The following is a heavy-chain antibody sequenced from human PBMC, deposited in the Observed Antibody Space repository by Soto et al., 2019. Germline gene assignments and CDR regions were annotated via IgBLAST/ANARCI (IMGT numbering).Heavy chain of an antibody. D-gene: IGHD1-26*01. CDR3: ARSEGVGATTENY. Sequence: EVQLVETGGGLIQPGGSLRLSCAASGFTVSSNYMSWVRQAPGKGLEWVSVIYSGGSTYYADYVKGRFTISRDNSKNTLYLQMNSLRAEDTAVYYCARSEGVGATTENYWGQGTLVTVSS. V-gene: IGHV3-53*02. CDR2: IYSGGST. CDR1: GFTVSSNY. J-gene: IGHJ4*02.